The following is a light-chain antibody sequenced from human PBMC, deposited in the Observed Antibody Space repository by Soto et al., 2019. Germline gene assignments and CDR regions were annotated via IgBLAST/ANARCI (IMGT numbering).Light chain of an antibody. Sequence: ETVMTQSPATLSVSPGERATLSCRASQSVGSDLAWYQQKPGQAPRLIIYGASTRATGIPARFSGSASGTEFTLTITDLQSEDFAVYYCQQYKNWPPISFGQGTRLDIK. CDR2: GAS. J-gene: IGKJ5*01. CDR3: QQYKNWPPIS. V-gene: IGKV3-15*01. CDR1: QSVGSD.